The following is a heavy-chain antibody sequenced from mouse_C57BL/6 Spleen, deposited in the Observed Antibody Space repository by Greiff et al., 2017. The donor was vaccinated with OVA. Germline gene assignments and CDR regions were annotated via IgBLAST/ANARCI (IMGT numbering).Heavy chain of an antibody. CDR2: ISSGSSTI. V-gene: IGHV5-17*01. J-gene: IGHJ4*01. CDR3: ARLTGNAMDY. CDR1: GFTFSDYG. D-gene: IGHD4-1*01. Sequence: EVKLVESGGGLVKPGGSLKLSCAASGFTFSDYGMHWVRQAPEKGLEWVAYISSGSSTIYYADTVQGRFTISRDNAKNTLFLQMTSLRSEDTAMYYCARLTGNAMDYWGQGTSVTVSS.